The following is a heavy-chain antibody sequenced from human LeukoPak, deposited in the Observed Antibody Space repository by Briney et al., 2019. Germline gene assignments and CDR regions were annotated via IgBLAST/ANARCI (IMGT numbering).Heavy chain of an antibody. V-gene: IGHV4-59*01. Sequence: SETLSLTCTVSGGSISSYYWSWIRQPPGKGLEWIGYIYYSGSTNYNPSLKSRVTISVDTSKNQFSLKLSSVTAADTAVYYCARAGSSGWYVDAFDIWGQGTMVTVSS. CDR2: IYYSGST. J-gene: IGHJ3*02. CDR1: GGSISSYY. D-gene: IGHD6-19*01. CDR3: ARAGSSGWYVDAFDI.